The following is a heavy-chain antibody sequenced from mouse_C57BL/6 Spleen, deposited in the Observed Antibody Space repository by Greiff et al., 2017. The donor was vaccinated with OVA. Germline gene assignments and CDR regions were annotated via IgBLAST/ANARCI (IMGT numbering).Heavy chain of an antibody. CDR3: ARGDYYGSSHGYFDV. J-gene: IGHJ1*03. CDR1: GYTFTSYW. CDR2: IDPSDSYT. V-gene: IGHV1-69*01. Sequence: QVQLQQPGAELVMPGASVKLSCKASGYTFTSYWMHWVKQRPGQGLEWIGEIDPSDSYTNYNQKFKGKSTLTVDKSSSTAYMQLSSLTSEDSAVYDCARGDYYGSSHGYFDVWGTGTTVTVSS. D-gene: IGHD1-1*01.